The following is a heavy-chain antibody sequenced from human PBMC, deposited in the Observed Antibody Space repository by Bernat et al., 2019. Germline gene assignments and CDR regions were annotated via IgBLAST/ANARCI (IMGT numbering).Heavy chain of an antibody. CDR2: IYYSGST. V-gene: IGHV4-39*01. J-gene: IGHJ4*02. CDR3: ARHRVDVDWLLLPFDY. Sequence: QLQLQESVPGLVKPSETLSLTCTVSGGSISSSSYYWGWIRQPPGKGLEWIGSIYYSGSTYYNPSLKSRVTISVDTSKNQFSLKLSSVTAADTAVYYCARHRVDVDWLLLPFDYWGQGTLVTVSS. D-gene: IGHD3-9*01. CDR1: GGSISSSSYY.